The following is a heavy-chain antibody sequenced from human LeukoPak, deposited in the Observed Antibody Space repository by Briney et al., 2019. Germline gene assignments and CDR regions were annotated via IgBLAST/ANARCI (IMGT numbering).Heavy chain of an antibody. CDR1: GFTFSSYA. D-gene: IGHD2-21*02. J-gene: IGHJ6*02. Sequence: GGSLRLSCAASGFTFSSYAMHWVRQAPGKGLEWVAVISYDGSNKYYADSVKGRFTISRDNSKNTLYLQMNSLRAEDTAVYYCASHCGSDCWHGMDVWGQGTTVTVSS. CDR2: ISYDGSNK. CDR3: ASHCGSDCWHGMDV. V-gene: IGHV3-30*04.